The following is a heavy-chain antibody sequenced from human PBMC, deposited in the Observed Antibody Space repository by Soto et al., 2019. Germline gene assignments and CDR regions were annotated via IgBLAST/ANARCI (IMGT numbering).Heavy chain of an antibody. Sequence: GGSLRLSCAASGFTFSSYSMNWVRQAPGKGLEWVSSISSSSSYIYYADSVKGRFTISRDNAKNSLYLQMNSLRAEDTAVYYCARDRALHSYYYGMDVWGQGTTVTVS. CDR1: GFTFSSYS. J-gene: IGHJ6*02. CDR3: ARDRALHSYYYGMDV. CDR2: ISSSSSYI. V-gene: IGHV3-21*01. D-gene: IGHD1-26*01.